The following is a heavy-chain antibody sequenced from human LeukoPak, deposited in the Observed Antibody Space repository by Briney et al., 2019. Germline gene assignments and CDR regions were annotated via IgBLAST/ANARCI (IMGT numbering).Heavy chain of an antibody. Sequence: GESLKSSSQGSGYSFTSYWIGWVRQMPGKGLEWMGFIYPGDSDTKYSPSFQGQVTMSADRSISIAYLQWSSLKASDTAMYYCARDGNPFDYWGQGTLVTVSS. CDR3: ARDGNPFDY. CDR2: IYPGDSDT. D-gene: IGHD5-24*01. CDR1: GYSFTSYW. J-gene: IGHJ4*02. V-gene: IGHV5-51*01.